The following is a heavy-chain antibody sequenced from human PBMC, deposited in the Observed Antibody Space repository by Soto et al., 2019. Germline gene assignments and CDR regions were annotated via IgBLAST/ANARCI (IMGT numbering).Heavy chain of an antibody. CDR1: GDSISNYY. V-gene: IGHV4-59*01. CDR2: FSNSGTT. CDR3: ARDLSEWLDP. D-gene: IGHD1-26*01. Sequence: SETLSLTCTVSGDSISNYYWNWIRQPPGKGLEWIGYFSNSGTTNYNPSLKSRVTISADTSKNQFSLKLSSVTAADTAVYYCARDLSEWLDPWGQGTLVTVSS. J-gene: IGHJ5*02.